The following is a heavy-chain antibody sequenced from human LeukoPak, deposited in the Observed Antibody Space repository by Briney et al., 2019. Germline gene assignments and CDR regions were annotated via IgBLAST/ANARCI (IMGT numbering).Heavy chain of an antibody. CDR3: AKNLLGSESFSWHFDL. V-gene: IGHV3-23*01. Sequence: GGSLSLSCAASGFRFSNYGMSWVRQAPGKGLAWVSSITGSGGSTRVDSVKDRFTISRDNSKNTLFLQMNSLRADDTAVYFCAKNLLGSESFSWHFDLWGRGTLVTVSS. CDR2: ITGSGGST. CDR1: GFRFSNYG. J-gene: IGHJ2*01. D-gene: IGHD1-26*01.